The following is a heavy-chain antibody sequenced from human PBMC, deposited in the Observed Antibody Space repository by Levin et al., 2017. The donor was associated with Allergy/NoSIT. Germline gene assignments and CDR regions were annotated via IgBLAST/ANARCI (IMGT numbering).Heavy chain of an antibody. D-gene: IGHD6-13*01. CDR3: ARVPGPAIAAAGTPNWFDP. J-gene: IGHJ5*02. V-gene: IGHV1-69*13. CDR2: IIPIFGTA. Sequence: GASVKVSCKASGGTFISYAISWVRQAPGQGLEWMGGIIPIFGTANYAQKFQGRVTITADESTSTAYMELSSLRSEDTAVYYCARVPGPAIAAAGTPNWFDPWGQGTLVTVSS. CDR1: GGTFISYA.